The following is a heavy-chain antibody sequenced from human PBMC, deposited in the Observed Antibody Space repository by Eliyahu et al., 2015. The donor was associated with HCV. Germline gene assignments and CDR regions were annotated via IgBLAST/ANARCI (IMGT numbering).Heavy chain of an antibody. D-gene: IGHD4-17*01. Sequence: QVQLHQWGTGLLKPSETLSLTXAVYGGSFSGYYWSWIRQPPGKGRXWIGEINHRGXTNHNPSLKSRVTMSLDSSRNQFSLNLNSVTAADTAVYYCARVTATLFDYWSQGTLVTVSS. V-gene: IGHV4-34*01. CDR1: GGSFSGYY. J-gene: IGHJ4*02. CDR2: INHRGXT. CDR3: ARVTATLFDY.